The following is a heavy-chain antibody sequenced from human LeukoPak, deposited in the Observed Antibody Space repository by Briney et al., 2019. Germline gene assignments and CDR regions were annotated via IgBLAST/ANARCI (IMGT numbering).Heavy chain of an antibody. D-gene: IGHD3-10*01. J-gene: IGHJ5*02. Sequence: PGGSLRLSCAASGFTFSSYSMNWVRQAPGKGLEWVSYISSSSSTIYYADSVKGRFTISRDNAKNSLYLQMNSLRAEDTAVYYCASSYYYGSGWFDPWAREPWSPSPQ. V-gene: IGHV3-48*04. CDR2: ISSSSSTI. CDR3: ASSYYYGSGWFDP. CDR1: GFTFSSYS.